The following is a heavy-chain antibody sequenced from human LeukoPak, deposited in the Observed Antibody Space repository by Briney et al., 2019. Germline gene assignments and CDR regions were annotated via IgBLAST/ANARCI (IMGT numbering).Heavy chain of an antibody. CDR1: GGSFSGYY. V-gene: IGHV4-34*01. D-gene: IGHD6-6*01. CDR3: ARSSSPSIAARPVGYFDY. Sequence: SETLSLTCAVYGGSFSGYYWSWIRQPPGKGLEWIGEINHSGSTNYNPSLKSRVTISVDTSKNQFSLKLCSVTAADTAVYYCARSSSPSIAARPVGYFDYWGQGTLVTVSS. CDR2: INHSGST. J-gene: IGHJ4*02.